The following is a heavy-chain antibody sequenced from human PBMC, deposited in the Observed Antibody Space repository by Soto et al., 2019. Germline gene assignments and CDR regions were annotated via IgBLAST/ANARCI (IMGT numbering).Heavy chain of an antibody. D-gene: IGHD6-25*01. CDR3: ARGDGRGSSGFYYYYGMDV. CDR1: GFTFTNYF. CDR2: ISPDDGST. J-gene: IGHJ6*02. Sequence: QVQLVQSGAEVKKPGASVKVSCKASGFTFTNYFFHWVRQAPRQGLEWMGIISPDDGSTNYVQSLQGRVTMTSATSTSTVYMELSSLRSEDTAVYYCARGDGRGSSGFYYYYGMDVWGHGTTFTVSS. V-gene: IGHV1-46*01.